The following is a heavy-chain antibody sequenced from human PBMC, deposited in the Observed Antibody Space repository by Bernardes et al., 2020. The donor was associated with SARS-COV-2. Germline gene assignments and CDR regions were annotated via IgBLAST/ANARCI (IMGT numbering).Heavy chain of an antibody. D-gene: IGHD1-20*01. CDR2: INQDEREK. V-gene: IGHV3-7*03. CDR1: GFMFSRYW. J-gene: IGHJ3*01. CDR3: VRLGYNDWRFGFDV. Sequence: GGSLRLSCGASGFMFSRYWMSWVRQAPGKGLEWVANINQDEREKKYADSVKGRVTIARDNAKNTVYLQMNSLRAEDTALYYCVRLGYNDWRFGFDVWGPGTMVHVS.